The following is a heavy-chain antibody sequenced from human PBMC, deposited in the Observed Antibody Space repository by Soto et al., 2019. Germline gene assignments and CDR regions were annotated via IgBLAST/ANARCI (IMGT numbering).Heavy chain of an antibody. CDR2: VNPILSMS. Sequence: QVQLVQSGAEVKRPGSSVKVSCKASGETFGFYSINWVRQAPGLGLEWMGRVNPILSMSNYAQRFQGRVTMTADKSTSTAYMELSGLRSEDTAMYYCATSYGSGYRAFDYWGQGALVTVSS. CDR1: GETFGFYS. D-gene: IGHD3-10*01. J-gene: IGHJ4*02. V-gene: IGHV1-69*04. CDR3: ATSYGSGYRAFDY.